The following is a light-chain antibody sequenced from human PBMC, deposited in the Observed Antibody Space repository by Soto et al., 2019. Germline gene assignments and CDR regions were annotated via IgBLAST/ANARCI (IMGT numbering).Light chain of an antibody. J-gene: IGLJ2*01. CDR1: STNVGVNP. CDR2: TND. CDR3: AAWDDSLYGLV. Sequence: QSVLTQPPSTSGTPGQRVTISCSGSSTNVGVNPVNWYQQFPGTAPRLLIYTNDQRPSGVPGRFSGSKSGTTASLDISGLQSDDEADYYCAAWDDSLYGLVFGGGTKLTGL. V-gene: IGLV1-44*01.